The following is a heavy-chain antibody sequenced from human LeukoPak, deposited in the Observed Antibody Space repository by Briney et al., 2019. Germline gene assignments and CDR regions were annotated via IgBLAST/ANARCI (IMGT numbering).Heavy chain of an antibody. CDR2: IYTSGST. Sequence: SETLSLTCTVSGGSISSGGYYWSWIRQPAGKGLEWIGRIYTSGSTNYNPSLKSRVTISVDTSKNQFSLKLSSVTAADTAVYYCARTGSWYFDLWGRGTLVTVSS. V-gene: IGHV4-61*02. D-gene: IGHD1-14*01. CDR1: GGSISSGGYY. CDR3: ARTGSWYFDL. J-gene: IGHJ2*01.